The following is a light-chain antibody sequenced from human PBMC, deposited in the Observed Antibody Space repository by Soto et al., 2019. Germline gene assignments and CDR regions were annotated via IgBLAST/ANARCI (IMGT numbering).Light chain of an antibody. CDR3: QSYDSSLSRRWV. Sequence: QSVLTQPPSAASTPGQRVTLSCSGSSSNIGTFYVYWYQHLPGTAPRLLIYLDTQRPSGVPDRFSGSKSGASASLAITGLQAEDEADYYCQSYDSSLSRRWVFGGGTKLTVL. CDR2: LDT. CDR1: SSNIGTFY. J-gene: IGLJ3*02. V-gene: IGLV1-47*02.